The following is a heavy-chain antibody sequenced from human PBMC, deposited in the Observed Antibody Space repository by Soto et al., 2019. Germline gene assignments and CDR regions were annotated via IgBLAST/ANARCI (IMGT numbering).Heavy chain of an antibody. V-gene: IGHV1-2*02. CDR1: GYTFTGYY. CDR3: ALSFSQTNIDV. Sequence: QVQLVQSGPEVGKPGASVKVCCKASGYTFTGYYLHWVRQAPGQGLEWMGYINPDSGRTRYAQKFQGTVTMTRDTSITTAYLELSSLKYDDSAIFHCALSFSQTNIDVWGQGTTVIVSS. CDR2: INPDSGRT. J-gene: IGHJ6*01.